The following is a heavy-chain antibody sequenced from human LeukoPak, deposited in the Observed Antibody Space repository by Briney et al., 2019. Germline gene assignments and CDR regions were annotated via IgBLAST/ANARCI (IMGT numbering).Heavy chain of an antibody. J-gene: IGHJ6*04. CDR2: ISWNSGSI. CDR1: GFTFDDYA. D-gene: IGHD3-10*01. Sequence: PGRSLRLSCAASGFTFDDYAMHWVRQAPGKGLEWVSGISWNSGSIGYADSVKGRFTISRDNAKNSLYLQMNSLRAEDMALYYCAKATSVRGFMDVWGKGTTVTVSS. V-gene: IGHV3-9*03. CDR3: AKATSVRGFMDV.